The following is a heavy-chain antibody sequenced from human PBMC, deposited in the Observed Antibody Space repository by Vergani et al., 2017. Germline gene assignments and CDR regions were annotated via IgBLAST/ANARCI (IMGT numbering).Heavy chain of an antibody. CDR2: INTNTGNP. CDR1: GYTFTSYA. V-gene: IGHV7-4-1*01. J-gene: IGHJ5*02. CDR3: ARDLWQWHSYNWFDP. D-gene: IGHD6-19*01. Sequence: QVQLVQSGSELKKPGASVKVSCKASGYTFTSYAMNWVRQAPGQGLEWMGWINTNTGNPTYAQGFTGRFVFPLDTSVSTAYLQICSLKAEYTAVYYCARDLWQWHSYNWFDPWGQGTLVTVSS.